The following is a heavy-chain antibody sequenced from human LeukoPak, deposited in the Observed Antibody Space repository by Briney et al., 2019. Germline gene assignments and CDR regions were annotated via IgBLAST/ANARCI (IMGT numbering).Heavy chain of an antibody. CDR1: GYTFTSYG. CDR2: ISAYNGNT. D-gene: IGHD2-21*01. J-gene: IGHJ3*02. CDR3: ARGIVVVIANLREGAAFDI. V-gene: IGHV1-18*01. Sequence: GASVKVSCKASGYTFTSYGISWVRQAPGQGLEWMGWISAYNGNTNYAQKLQGRVTMTTDTSTSTAYMELSSLRSEDTAVYYCARGIVVVIANLREGAAFDIWGQGTMVTVSS.